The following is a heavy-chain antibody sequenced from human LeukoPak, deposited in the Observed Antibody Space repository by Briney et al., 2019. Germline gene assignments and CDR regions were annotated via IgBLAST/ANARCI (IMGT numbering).Heavy chain of an antibody. Sequence: ASVKVSCKASGYTFTSYGISWARQAPGQGLEWMGWISAYNGNTNYAQKLQGRVTMTTDTSTSTAYMELRSLGSDDTAVYYCARDLVWFGELLPFDPWGQGTLVTVSS. CDR3: ARDLVWFGELLPFDP. V-gene: IGHV1-18*01. CDR1: GYTFTSYG. CDR2: ISAYNGNT. J-gene: IGHJ5*02. D-gene: IGHD3-10*01.